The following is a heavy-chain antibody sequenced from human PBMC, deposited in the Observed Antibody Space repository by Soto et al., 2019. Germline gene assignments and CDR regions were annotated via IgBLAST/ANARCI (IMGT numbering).Heavy chain of an antibody. J-gene: IGHJ6*02. CDR1: GGSISSGGYY. CDR2: IYQSGTT. D-gene: IGHD2-2*01. CDR3: ARDRLEVGYYHYGMDV. V-gene: IGHV4-31*03. Sequence: QVQLQESGPGLVKPSQTLSLTCSVSGGSISSGGYYWSWIRQHPGKGLEWIGYIYQSGTTRYNPSLKSRVTISVDTSRTQFSLRLTSVTAADTAVYYCARDRLEVGYYHYGMDVWGQGTTVTVSS.